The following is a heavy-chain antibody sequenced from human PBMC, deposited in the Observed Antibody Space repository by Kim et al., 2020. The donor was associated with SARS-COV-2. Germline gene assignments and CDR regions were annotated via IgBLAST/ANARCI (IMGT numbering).Heavy chain of an antibody. Sequence: SVKVSCKASGGIFSSYVISWVRQAPGQGLEWMGGIIPVFGTANYAQKFQGRVTITADESTNTAYMELSSLRSEDTAVYYCARGVMVRGVTTILWDYGMDVWGQGTTVTVSS. CDR1: GGIFSSYV. D-gene: IGHD3-10*01. V-gene: IGHV1-69*13. J-gene: IGHJ6*02. CDR2: IIPVFGTA. CDR3: ARGVMVRGVTTILWDYGMDV.